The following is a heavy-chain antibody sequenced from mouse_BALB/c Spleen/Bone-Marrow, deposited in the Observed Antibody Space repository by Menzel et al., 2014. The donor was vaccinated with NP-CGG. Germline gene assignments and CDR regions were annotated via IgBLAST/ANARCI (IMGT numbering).Heavy chain of an antibody. D-gene: IGHD1-1*01. CDR3: ARHNYGYFATDY. J-gene: IGHJ4*01. Sequence: DVKLVESGGDLVKPGGSLKLSCATSGFTFSNYDVSWVRQTPDKRLEWVAIISSGVSYTYYPDSVKGRFTLSRDNAKNTLYLQMSSLKSEDTAMYFCARHNYGYFATDYWGQGTSVTVSS. V-gene: IGHV5-6*02. CDR1: GFTFSNYD. CDR2: ISSGVSYT.